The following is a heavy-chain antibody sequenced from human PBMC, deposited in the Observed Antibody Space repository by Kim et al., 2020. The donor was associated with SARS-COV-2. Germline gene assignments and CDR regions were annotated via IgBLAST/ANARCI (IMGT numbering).Heavy chain of an antibody. Sequence: GGSLRLSCAASGFIVSTYQMTWVRQAPGKGPEWVSIMYSGGDTKYAESVKGRFTISRDTSNNTVHLQMNFLRPEDKAVYYCATSHNWNYVLDSWGQGTL. V-gene: IGHV3-53*01. D-gene: IGHD1-7*01. CDR2: MYSGGDT. CDR1: GFIVSTYQ. J-gene: IGHJ4*02. CDR3: ATSHNWNYVLDS.